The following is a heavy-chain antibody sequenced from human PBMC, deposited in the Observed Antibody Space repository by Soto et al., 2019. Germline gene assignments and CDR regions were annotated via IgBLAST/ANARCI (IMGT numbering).Heavy chain of an antibody. J-gene: IGHJ2*01. V-gene: IGHV1-8*01. Sequence: QVQLVQSGAEVKKPGASVKVSCKASGYTFTSYDINWVRQATGQGLEWMGWMNPNSGNTGYAQKFQGRVTMTRNTSISTAYMELRSLRSEDTAVYYCARRSLYSSSLYAWYFDLWGRGTLVTV. CDR3: ARRSLYSSSLYAWYFDL. CDR1: GYTFTSYD. D-gene: IGHD6-13*01. CDR2: MNPNSGNT.